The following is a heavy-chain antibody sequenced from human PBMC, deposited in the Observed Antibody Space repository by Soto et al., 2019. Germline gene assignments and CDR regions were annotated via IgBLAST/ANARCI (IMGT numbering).Heavy chain of an antibody. J-gene: IGHJ6*02. CDR2: IRSKAYGGTT. CDR1: GFTFGDYA. CDR3: TRDKVAGIYYYYGMDV. V-gene: IGHV3-49*03. D-gene: IGHD6-19*01. Sequence: GGSLRLSCTASGFTFGDYAMSWFCQAPGKGLEWVGFIRSKAYGGTTEYAASVKGRFTISRDDSKSIAYLQMNSLKTEDTAVYYCTRDKVAGIYYYYGMDVWGQGTTVTV.